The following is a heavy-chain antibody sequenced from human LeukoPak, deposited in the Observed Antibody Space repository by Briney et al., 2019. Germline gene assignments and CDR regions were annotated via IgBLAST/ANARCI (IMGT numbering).Heavy chain of an antibody. V-gene: IGHV3-21*01. CDR3: AGGVASFDY. Sequence: RGCLRLSCAASGFTFSSYIMNWVRQAPGKGVEWVSSISSSSSYIYYADSVKGRFTISRDNAKNSLYLQMNSLRTEDTAVYYCAGGVASFDYWGQGTLVTVSS. D-gene: IGHD2-15*01. CDR1: GFTFSSYI. J-gene: IGHJ4*02. CDR2: ISSSSSYI.